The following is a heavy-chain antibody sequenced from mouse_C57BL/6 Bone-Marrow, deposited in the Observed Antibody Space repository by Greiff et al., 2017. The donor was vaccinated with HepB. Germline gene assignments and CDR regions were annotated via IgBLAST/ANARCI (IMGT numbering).Heavy chain of an antibody. V-gene: IGHV5-17*01. Sequence: EVHLVESGGGLVKPGGSLKLSCAASGFTFSDYGMHWVRQAPEKGLEWVAYISSGSSTIYYADTVKGRFTISRDNAKNTLFLQMTSLRSEDTAMYYCARSYGSSYLYFDVWGTGTTVTVSS. CDR3: ARSYGSSYLYFDV. CDR2: ISSGSSTI. CDR1: GFTFSDYG. J-gene: IGHJ1*03. D-gene: IGHD1-1*01.